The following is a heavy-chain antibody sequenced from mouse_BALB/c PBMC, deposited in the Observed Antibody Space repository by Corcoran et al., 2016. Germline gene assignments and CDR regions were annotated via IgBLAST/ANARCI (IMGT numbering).Heavy chain of an antibody. D-gene: IGHD1-3*01. J-gene: IGHJ2*01. Sequence: EVQLQQSGPELVKPGASVKMSCKASGYTFTSYVIHWVKQKPGQGLEWIGYITPYNAGTKYNEKFKGKATLTSDKSSSTAYMELRSRTSEDSAVYYCASEVPGYNPFDYWGQGTTLTVSS. CDR1: GYTFTSYV. V-gene: IGHV1S136*01. CDR3: ASEVPGYNPFDY. CDR2: ITPYNAGT.